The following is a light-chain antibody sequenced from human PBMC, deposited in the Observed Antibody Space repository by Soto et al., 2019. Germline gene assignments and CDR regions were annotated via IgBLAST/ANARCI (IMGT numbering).Light chain of an antibody. CDR2: GAS. CDR3: QQIYTAPYT. J-gene: IGKJ3*01. CDR1: RSISNY. Sequence: DIPMTQSPSSLSASVGDAVSLTCRASRSISNYLNWYQQKPGRAPKLLISGASSLQRGVPSRFSGSGSGTTFTLTITSLQPNDFAIYFCQQIYTAPYTFGPGTKVEIK. V-gene: IGKV1-39*01.